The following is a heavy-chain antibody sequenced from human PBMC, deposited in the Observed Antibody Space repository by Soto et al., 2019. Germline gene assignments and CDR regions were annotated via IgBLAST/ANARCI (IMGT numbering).Heavy chain of an antibody. J-gene: IGHJ4*02. D-gene: IGHD6-19*01. V-gene: IGHV3-64D*06. CDR1: GFTFSSYA. CDR2: ISSNGGST. Sequence: GGSLRLSCSASGFTFSSYAMHWVRQAPGKGLEYVSAISSNGGSTYYADSVKGRFTISRDNSKNTLYLQMSSLRAEDTAVYYCVKDRYSSGWYSGLFDYWRQGTLVTVSS. CDR3: VKDRYSSGWYSGLFDY.